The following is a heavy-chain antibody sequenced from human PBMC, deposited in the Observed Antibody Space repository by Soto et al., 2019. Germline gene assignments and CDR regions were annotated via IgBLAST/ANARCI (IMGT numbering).Heavy chain of an antibody. J-gene: IGHJ4*02. CDR2: IIPIFGTA. CDR1: GVTFSSYA. V-gene: IGHV1-69*13. CDR3: ARASNREYCSGGSCFFFDY. D-gene: IGHD2-15*01. Sequence: SVKVSCKASGVTFSSYAISWVRQAPGQGLEWMGGIIPIFGTANYAQKFQGRVTITADESTSTAYMELSSLRSEDTAVYYCARASNREYCSGGSCFFFDYWGQGTLVTVSS.